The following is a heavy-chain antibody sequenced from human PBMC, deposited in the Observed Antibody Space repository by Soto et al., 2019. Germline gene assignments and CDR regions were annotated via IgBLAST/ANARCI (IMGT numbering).Heavy chain of an antibody. CDR1: GGSFSGYY. D-gene: IGHD3-3*01. CDR2: INHSGST. V-gene: IGHV4-34*01. Sequence: SETLSLTCADYGGSFSGYYWSWIRQPPRKGLEWIGEINHSGSTNYNPSLKSRVTISVDTSKNQFSLKLSSVTAADTAVYYCARAYDFWSGYYFGSYYYYGMDVWGQGTTVTVS. CDR3: ARAYDFWSGYYFGSYYYYGMDV. J-gene: IGHJ6*02.